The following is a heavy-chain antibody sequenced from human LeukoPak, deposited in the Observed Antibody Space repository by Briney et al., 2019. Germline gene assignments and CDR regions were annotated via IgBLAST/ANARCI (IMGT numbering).Heavy chain of an antibody. D-gene: IGHD2-21*01. Sequence: PGGSLRLSCAASGFTFSSYWMSWVRQAPGKGLEWVANTKQDGSEKYYVDSVKGRFTISRDNAKNLLYLQMNSLRAEDTAVYFCARERRDGALIAYFDYWGQGTLVTVSS. V-gene: IGHV3-7*01. CDR3: ARERRDGALIAYFDY. CDR2: TKQDGSEK. J-gene: IGHJ4*02. CDR1: GFTFSSYW.